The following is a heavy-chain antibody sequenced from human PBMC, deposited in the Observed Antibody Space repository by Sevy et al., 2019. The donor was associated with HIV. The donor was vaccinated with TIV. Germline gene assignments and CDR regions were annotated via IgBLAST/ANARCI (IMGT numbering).Heavy chain of an antibody. CDR3: ARAVGIYYDSSGFFDY. J-gene: IGHJ4*02. Sequence: GGSLRLSCAASGFTFSSYWMHWVRQAPGKGLVWVSRINSHGSSTSYADSVKGRFTISRDNAKNTLYLQMNSLRAEDTAVYYCARAVGIYYDSSGFFDYWGQGTLVTVSS. CDR2: INSHGSST. V-gene: IGHV3-74*01. CDR1: GFTFSSYW. D-gene: IGHD3-22*01.